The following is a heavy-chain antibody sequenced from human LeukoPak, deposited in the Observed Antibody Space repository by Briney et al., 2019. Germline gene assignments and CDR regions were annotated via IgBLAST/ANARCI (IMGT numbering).Heavy chain of an antibody. Sequence: GGPLTLPCAASGLPLSSYHKSCLPHSPGRGLEGFIHMYYCCSSTNYADSVKGRFNISRDNSKNTLYLEMNRLRAEDKAVDFCAKDFRLRAALVPIRFDYWGRGTLATVSS. V-gene: IGHV3-23*01. CDR2: MYYCCSST. D-gene: IGHD6-6*01. CDR1: GLPLSSYH. CDR3: AKDFRLRAALVPIRFDY. J-gene: IGHJ4*02.